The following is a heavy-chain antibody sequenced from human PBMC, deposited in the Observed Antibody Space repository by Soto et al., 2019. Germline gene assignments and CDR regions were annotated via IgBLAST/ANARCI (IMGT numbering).Heavy chain of an antibody. V-gene: IGHV6-1*01. Sequence: SETLSLTCAISGDSVSSNSAAWNWIRQSPSRGLEWLGRTYYRSKWYNDYAVSVKSRITINPDTSKNQFSLQLNSVTPEDTAVYYCARGDWNYVYYYYGMDVWGQGTTVTVSS. CDR2: TYYRSKWYN. D-gene: IGHD1-7*01. CDR1: GDSVSSNSAA. CDR3: ARGDWNYVYYYYGMDV. J-gene: IGHJ6*02.